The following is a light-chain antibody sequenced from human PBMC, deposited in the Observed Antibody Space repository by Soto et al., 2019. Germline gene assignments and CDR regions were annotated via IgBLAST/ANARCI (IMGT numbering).Light chain of an antibody. CDR3: HQYGSSPPT. V-gene: IGKV3-20*01. Sequence: EIVLTQSPGTLSLSPEERATLSCRASRSVTNNYVAWYQRKPGQAPRLLIYGASSRATDIPGRFSGTGSGTDFSLTITRLEPEDFAVYYCHQYGSSPPTFGQGTKVEI. J-gene: IGKJ1*01. CDR1: RSVTNNY. CDR2: GAS.